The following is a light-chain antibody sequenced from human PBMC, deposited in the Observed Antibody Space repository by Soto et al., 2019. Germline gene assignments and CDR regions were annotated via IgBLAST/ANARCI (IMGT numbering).Light chain of an antibody. CDR3: ASWDDSLDIYV. Sequence: QSVLTRPPSTSGTPGQRLDIACSGSNSNIGDNTVNWYQQLPGTAPRLLIYSSNQRPSGVPDRFSGSKSGTSASLAISGLQSDDEADYYCASWDDSLDIYVFGAGTKVTVL. CDR2: SSN. J-gene: IGLJ1*01. CDR1: NSNIGDNT. V-gene: IGLV1-44*01.